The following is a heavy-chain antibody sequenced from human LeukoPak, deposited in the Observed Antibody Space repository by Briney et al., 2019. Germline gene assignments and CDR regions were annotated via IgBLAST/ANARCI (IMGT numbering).Heavy chain of an antibody. J-gene: IGHJ5*02. V-gene: IGHV1-2*02. D-gene: IGHD6-13*01. CDR2: INPNSGAT. CDR3: ARDRQYGSSWRRTSFDP. Sequence: ASVKVSCKTSGYTFNGYYIKWVRQAPGQSLEWMGWINPNSGATKFAEKFQGRLALTRDTSVNTAYMELNSLTSDDTAVYFCARDRQYGSSWRRTSFDPWGQGTLVTVSS. CDR1: GYTFNGYY.